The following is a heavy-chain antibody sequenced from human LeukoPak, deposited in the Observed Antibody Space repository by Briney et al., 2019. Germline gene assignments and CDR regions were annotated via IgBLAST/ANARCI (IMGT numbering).Heavy chain of an antibody. V-gene: IGHV4-59*01. J-gene: IGHJ4*02. CDR2: IYYSGST. D-gene: IGHD6-19*01. Sequence: PSETLSLTCTVSAGSISSYYWSWIRQPPGKGLEWIGYIYYSGSTNYNPSLKSRVTISIDTSKNQFSLKLTSVTAADTAVYYCARPGYSSGWYEDWGQGTLVTVSS. CDR3: ARPGYSSGWYED. CDR1: AGSISSYY.